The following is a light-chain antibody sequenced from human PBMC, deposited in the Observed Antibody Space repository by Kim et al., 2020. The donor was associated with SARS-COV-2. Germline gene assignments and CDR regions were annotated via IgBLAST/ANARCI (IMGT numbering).Light chain of an antibody. CDR2: GAS. CDR1: QTVSSSS. Sequence: LSPGGRATLSCRASQTVSSSSLAWYQQKPGQAPRLVINGASSRATGIPDRFSGSGSGTDFSLTISRLEPEDFAVYYCQQYGSSPYTFGQGTKLEI. J-gene: IGKJ2*01. V-gene: IGKV3-20*01. CDR3: QQYGSSPYT.